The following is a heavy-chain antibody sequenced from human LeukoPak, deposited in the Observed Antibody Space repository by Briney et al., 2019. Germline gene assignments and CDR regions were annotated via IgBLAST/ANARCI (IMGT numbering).Heavy chain of an antibody. V-gene: IGHV3-9*01. CDR3: AKGARSSSGYTTD. J-gene: IGHJ4*02. CDR2: VNWNSVSA. D-gene: IGHD3-22*01. CDR1: GFTFDDYA. Sequence: GGSLRLSCVASGFTFDDYAMHWVRQAPGKGLEWVAGVNWNSVSAVYADSLKGRLTISRDNAKNSLFLQMNSLKTEDTAFYYCAKGARSSSGYTTDWGQGILVTVSS.